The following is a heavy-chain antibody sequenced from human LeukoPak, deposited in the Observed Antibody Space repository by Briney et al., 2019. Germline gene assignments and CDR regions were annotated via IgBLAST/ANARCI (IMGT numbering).Heavy chain of an antibody. V-gene: IGHV3-74*01. CDR3: ARDRSSWDYYYYYGMDV. CDR2: INSDGSST. J-gene: IGHJ6*02. D-gene: IGHD6-13*01. CDR1: GFTFSSYW. Sequence: GGFLRLSCAASGFTFSSYWMHWVRQAPGKGLVWVSRINSDGSSTSYADSVKGRFTISRDNAKNTLYLQMNSLRAEDTAVYYCARDRSSWDYYYYYGMDVWGQGTTVTVSS.